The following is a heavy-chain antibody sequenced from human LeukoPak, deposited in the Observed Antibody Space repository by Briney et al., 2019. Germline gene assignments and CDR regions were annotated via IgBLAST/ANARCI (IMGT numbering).Heavy chain of an antibody. CDR3: ASGSDIDY. CDR2: ISHSGST. V-gene: IGHV4-38-2*02. J-gene: IGHJ4*02. CDR1: GDSITSTYY. D-gene: IGHD1-26*01. Sequence: SETLSPTCNVSGDSITSTYYWGWIRQPPGKGLEWIGSISHSGSTNYNPSLKSRVTISVDTSKNQFSLKLSSVTAADTAVYYCASGSDIDYWGQGTLVTVSS.